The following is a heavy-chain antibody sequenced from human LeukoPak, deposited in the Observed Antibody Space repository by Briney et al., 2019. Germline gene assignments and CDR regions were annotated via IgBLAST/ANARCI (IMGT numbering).Heavy chain of an antibody. CDR3: ARHQQYYDFWSGYSDYYYYYGMDV. V-gene: IGHV4-39*01. J-gene: IGHJ6*02. CDR2: IYYSGNT. CDR1: GGSISSSSYY. D-gene: IGHD3-3*01. Sequence: KPSETLSLTCTVSGGSISSSSYYWGWIRQPPGKGLEWIGSIYYSGNTYYNPSLKSRVTISVDTSKNQFSLKLSSVTAADTAVYYCARHQQYYDFWSGYSDYYYYYGMDVWGQGTTVTVSS.